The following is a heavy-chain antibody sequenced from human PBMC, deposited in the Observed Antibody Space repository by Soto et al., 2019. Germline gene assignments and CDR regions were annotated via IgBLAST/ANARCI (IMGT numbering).Heavy chain of an antibody. CDR2: IYYSGST. V-gene: IGHV4-61*01. Sequence: PSETLSLTCTVSGGSVSSGSYYWSWIRQPPGKGLEWIGYIYYSGSTNYNPSLKSRVTISVDTSKNQFSLKLSSVTAADTAVYYCAIVVVVAARFESLDLWGQGTRVTVSS. CDR1: GGSVSSGSYY. J-gene: IGHJ5*02. CDR3: AIVVVVAARFESLDL. D-gene: IGHD2-15*01.